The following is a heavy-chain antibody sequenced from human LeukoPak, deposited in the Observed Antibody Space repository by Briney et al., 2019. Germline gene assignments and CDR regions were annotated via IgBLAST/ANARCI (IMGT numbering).Heavy chain of an antibody. CDR3: ARLSRGYGGNFLSFDY. CDR1: GGSISSYY. J-gene: IGHJ4*02. D-gene: IGHD4-23*01. CDR2: IYTSGST. V-gene: IGHV4-4*09. Sequence: SETLSLTCTVSGGSISSYYWSWIRQPPGKGLEWIGYIYTSGSTNYNPSLKSRVTISVDTSKNQFSLKLSSVTAADTAVYYCARLSRGYGGNFLSFDYWGQGTLVTVSS.